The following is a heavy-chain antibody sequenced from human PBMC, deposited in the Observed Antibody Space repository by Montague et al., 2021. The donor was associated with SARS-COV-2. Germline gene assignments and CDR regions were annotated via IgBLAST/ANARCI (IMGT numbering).Heavy chain of an antibody. V-gene: IGHV6-1*01. CDR2: TYYRSKWYH. CDR1: GDSVSSNTAT. J-gene: IGHJ3*02. CDR3: ARTTTRMLYPGNAFDI. Sequence: CAISGDSVSSNTATWNWIRQSPSRGLEWLGRTYYRSKWYHDYAIYLKSRITINPDTSKNQFSLQLSSVAPEDTAVFYCARTTTRMLYPGNAFDIWGQGTMVTVSS. D-gene: IGHD2-15*01.